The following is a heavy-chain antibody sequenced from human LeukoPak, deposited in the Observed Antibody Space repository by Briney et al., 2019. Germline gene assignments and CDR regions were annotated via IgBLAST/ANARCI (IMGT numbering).Heavy chain of an antibody. CDR3: ARDRAAAAKIVDY. J-gene: IGHJ4*02. CDR1: GYTFTSYG. V-gene: IGHV1-2*02. D-gene: IGHD6-13*01. Sequence: GASVKVSCKASGYTFTSYGISWVRPAPGQGLEWMGWINPNSGGTNYAQKFQGRVTMTRDTSISTAYMELSRLRSDDTAVYYCARDRAAAAKIVDYWGQGTLVTVSS. CDR2: INPNSGGT.